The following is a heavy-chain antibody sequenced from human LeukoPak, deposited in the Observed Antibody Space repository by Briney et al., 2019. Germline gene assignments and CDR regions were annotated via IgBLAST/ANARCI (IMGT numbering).Heavy chain of an antibody. CDR3: AKGKTIQLWTLDY. CDR1: GFTFDDYT. J-gene: IGHJ4*02. CDR2: ISWDGGST. D-gene: IGHD5-18*01. Sequence: GGSLRLSCAASGFTFDDYTMHWVRQAPGKGLEWVSLISWDGGSTYYADSVKGRFTISRDNSKNSLYLQMNSLRTEDTALYYCAKGKTIQLWTLDYWGQGTLVTVSS. V-gene: IGHV3-43*01.